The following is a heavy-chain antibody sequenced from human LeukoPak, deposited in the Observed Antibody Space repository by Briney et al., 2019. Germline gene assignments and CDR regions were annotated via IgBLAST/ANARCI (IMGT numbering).Heavy chain of an antibody. CDR3: ARRLLLWFGERYYYMDV. CDR1: GASISSYY. CDR2: IYYSGST. V-gene: IGHV4-59*12. D-gene: IGHD3-10*01. Sequence: SETLSLTCTVSGASISSYYWSWIRQPPGKGLEWIGYIYYSGSTNYNPSLKSRVTISVDTSKNQFSLKLSSVTAADTAVYYCARRLLLWFGERYYYMDVWGKGTTVTVSS. J-gene: IGHJ6*03.